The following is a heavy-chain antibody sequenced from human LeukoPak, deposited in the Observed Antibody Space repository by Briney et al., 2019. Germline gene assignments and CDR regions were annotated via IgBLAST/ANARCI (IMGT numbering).Heavy chain of an antibody. CDR3: ARHSSGSADIFDS. D-gene: IGHD3-10*01. Sequence: SETLSLTCTVSGGSINSNYWSWIRQPPGKGLEWIGYIYYSGSTNYNPSLKSRVTISVDTSKNQFSLKLSSVTAADTAVYYCARHSSGSADIFDSWGQGTMVTVSS. V-gene: IGHV4-59*08. CDR1: GGSINSNY. CDR2: IYYSGST. J-gene: IGHJ4*02.